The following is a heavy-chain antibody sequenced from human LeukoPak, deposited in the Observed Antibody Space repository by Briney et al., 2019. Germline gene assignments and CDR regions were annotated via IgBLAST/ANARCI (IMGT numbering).Heavy chain of an antibody. V-gene: IGHV3-53*01. CDR3: ARGIDY. CDR1: GFTVSSYY. J-gene: IGHJ4*02. CDR2: IYTGGGR. Sequence: QPGGSLRLSCAASGFTVSSYYMNWVRQAPGKELEWVSVIYTGGGRYYADPVRGRFTISRDTSKNMVFLQMNSLRVEDTAVYYCARGIDYWGRGTLVTVSS.